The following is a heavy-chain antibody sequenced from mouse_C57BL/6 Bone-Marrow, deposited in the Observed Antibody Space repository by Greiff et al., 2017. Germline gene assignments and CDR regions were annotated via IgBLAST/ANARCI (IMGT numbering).Heavy chain of an antibody. CDR3: ARDGSSSFDY. CDR2: INPYNGGT. D-gene: IGHD1-1*01. V-gene: IGHV1-19*01. CDR1: GYTFTDYY. J-gene: IGHJ2*01. Sequence: EVQLPQSGPVLVKPGASVKMSCKASGYTFTDYYMNWVQQSHGKSLEWIGVINPYNGGTSYNQKFKGKATLTVDKSSSTAYMELNSLTSEDSAVYYCARDGSSSFDYWGQGTTLTVSS.